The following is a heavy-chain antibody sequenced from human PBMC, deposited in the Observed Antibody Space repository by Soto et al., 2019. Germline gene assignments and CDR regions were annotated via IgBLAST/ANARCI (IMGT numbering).Heavy chain of an antibody. Sequence: PGGSLRLSCAASGFTFISYGMHWVRQSPGKGLEWVAVIWYDGSNKYYADSVKGRFTISRDNSKNTLYLQMNSLRAEDTAVYYCARDRSNLGIGWFEHWGQLTLVTLSX. CDR2: IWYDGSNK. D-gene: IGHD4-4*01. J-gene: IGHJ5*02. CDR1: GFTFISYG. CDR3: ARDRSNLGIGWFEH. V-gene: IGHV3-33*01.